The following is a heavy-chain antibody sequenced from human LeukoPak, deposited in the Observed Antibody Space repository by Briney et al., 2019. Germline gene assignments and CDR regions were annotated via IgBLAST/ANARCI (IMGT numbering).Heavy chain of an antibody. J-gene: IGHJ4*02. V-gene: IGHV1-2*06. CDR3: ARDLLGMVRGVTN. CDR1: GYTFTGYY. CDR2: INPNSGGT. Sequence: ASVKVSCKASGYTFTGYYMHWVRQAPGRGLEWMGRINPNSGGTNYAQKFQGRVTMTRDTSISTAYMELSRLRSDDTAVYYCARDLLGMVRGVTNWGQGTLVTVSS. D-gene: IGHD3-10*01.